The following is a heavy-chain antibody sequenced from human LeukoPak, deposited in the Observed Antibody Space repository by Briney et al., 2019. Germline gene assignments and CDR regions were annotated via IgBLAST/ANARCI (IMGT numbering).Heavy chain of an antibody. V-gene: IGHV4-30-4*08. CDR3: ARDGGYCSGGSCTASLLNY. CDR2: IYYRGST. CDR1: GGSISSGDYY. Sequence: PSQTLSLTCTVSGGSISSGDYYWSWIRQPPGKGLEWVGYIYYRGSTYYNPSLKSRVTISVHTSKNQFSLKLSSVTAADTAVYYCARDGGYCSGGSCTASLLNYWGQGTLVTVSS. D-gene: IGHD2-15*01. J-gene: IGHJ4*02.